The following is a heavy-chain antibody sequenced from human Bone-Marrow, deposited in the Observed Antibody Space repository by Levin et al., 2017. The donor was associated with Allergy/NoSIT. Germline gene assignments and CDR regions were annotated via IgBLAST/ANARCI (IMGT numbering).Heavy chain of an antibody. CDR1: GDSVSSTSAA. D-gene: IGHD1-26*01. CDR2: TYYTSRWSH. V-gene: IGHV6-1*01. J-gene: IGHJ4*02. CDR3: ARGTTTRGYYGGGFDS. Sequence: SQTLSLPCDISGDSVSSTSAAWNWIRQSPSRGLEWLGRTYYTSRWSHDYAVSVKSRITINADTSKNQISLQLKSVSPEDTAVFYCARGTTTRGYYGGGFDSWGQGTLVTVSS.